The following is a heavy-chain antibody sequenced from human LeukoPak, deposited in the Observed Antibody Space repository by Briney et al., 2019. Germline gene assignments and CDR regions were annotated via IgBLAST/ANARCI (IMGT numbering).Heavy chain of an antibody. J-gene: IGHJ3*01. CDR2: INSSSSTI. D-gene: IGHD2-2*01. CDR3: ARDRGGCSSSSCSPAFDV. CDR1: GFTFTDYY. V-gene: IGHV3-11*01. Sequence: GGSLRLSCAASGFTFTDYYMSWIRQAPGKGLEWVSYINSSSSTIYYADSVQGRFTISRDNAKNSLCLQMNSLRAEDTAVYYCARDRGGCSSSSCSPAFDVWGQGTMVTVSS.